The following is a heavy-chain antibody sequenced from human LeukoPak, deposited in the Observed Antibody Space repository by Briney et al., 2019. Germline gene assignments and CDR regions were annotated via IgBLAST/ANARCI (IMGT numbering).Heavy chain of an antibody. CDR2: VRSHEKNYAT. V-gene: IGHV3-73*01. D-gene: IGHD2-15*01. CDR1: GIAFAGSA. CDR3: VRHIEYLAPGR. J-gene: IGHJ4*02. Sequence: GGSLRLSCAASGIAFAGSAVHWVRQASGKGLEWVGCVRSHEKNYATLYGASVKGRFIISRDDSRNTASLQMSSLRIEDTAVYFCVRHIEYLAPGRWGQGTLVTVSS.